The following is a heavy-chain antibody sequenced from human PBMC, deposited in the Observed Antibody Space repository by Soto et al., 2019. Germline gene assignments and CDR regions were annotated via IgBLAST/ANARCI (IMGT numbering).Heavy chain of an antibody. V-gene: IGHV3-7*01. Sequence: EVQLAESGGGLVQPGGSLRLSCAASGFTFSSYWMSWVRQAPGKGLEWVANIKQDGSEKYYVDSVKGRFTISRDNAKNSLYLQMNSLRAEDTAVYYCASIFSGYDYRYYYYYMDVWGKGTTVTVSS. J-gene: IGHJ6*03. CDR3: ASIFSGYDYRYYYYYMDV. CDR2: IKQDGSEK. D-gene: IGHD5-12*01. CDR1: GFTFSSYW.